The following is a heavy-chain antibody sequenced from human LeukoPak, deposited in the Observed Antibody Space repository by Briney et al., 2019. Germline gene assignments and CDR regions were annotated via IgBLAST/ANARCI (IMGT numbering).Heavy chain of an antibody. V-gene: IGHV4-59*12. Sequence: SETLSLTCTVSGGSISSYYWSWIRQPPGKGLESIGYIYYSGSTNYNPSLKSRVTISVDTSKNHFSLKLSSVTAADTAVYYCARGEFQRITIFGVVIYDAFDIWGQGTMVTVSP. J-gene: IGHJ3*02. CDR1: GGSISSYY. D-gene: IGHD3-3*01. CDR3: ARGEFQRITIFGVVIYDAFDI. CDR2: IYYSGST.